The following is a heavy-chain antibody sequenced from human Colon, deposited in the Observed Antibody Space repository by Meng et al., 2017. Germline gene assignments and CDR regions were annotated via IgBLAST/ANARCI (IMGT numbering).Heavy chain of an antibody. J-gene: IGHJ4*02. Sequence: RREGGPGLVGPSGSLPLPCAVSGGSISSSNYWSWVRQPPGKGLEWIGQIYLSGSPSYNPSLESRVTISVDKSKNQLSLRLTSVTAADTAIYYCARHGGWHFDYWGQGTLVTVSS. CDR1: GGSISSSNY. CDR3: ARHGGWHFDY. V-gene: IGHV4-4*02. D-gene: IGHD6-19*01. CDR2: IYLSGSP.